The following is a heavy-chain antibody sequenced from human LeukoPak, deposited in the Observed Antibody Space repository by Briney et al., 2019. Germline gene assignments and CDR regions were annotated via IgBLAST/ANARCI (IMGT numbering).Heavy chain of an antibody. D-gene: IGHD4/OR15-4a*01. CDR2: IYYSGST. CDR1: GGSISSYY. CDR3: ARVRSRMVAFFDY. Sequence: SETLSLTCTVSGGSISSYYWSWIRQPPGKGLEWIGYIYYSGSTNYNPSLKSRVTISVDTSKNQFSLKLSSVTAADTAVYYCARVRSRMVAFFDYWGQGTLVTVPS. V-gene: IGHV4-59*01. J-gene: IGHJ4*02.